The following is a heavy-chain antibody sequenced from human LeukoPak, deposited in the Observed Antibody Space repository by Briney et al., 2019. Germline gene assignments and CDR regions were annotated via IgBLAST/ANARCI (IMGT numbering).Heavy chain of an antibody. J-gene: IGHJ4*02. V-gene: IGHV3-7*01. CDR1: GFTFSSYA. CDR2: IKQDGSEK. CDR3: SMATIALAGDY. Sequence: SGGSLRLSCAASGFTFSSYAMSWVRQAPGKGLEWVANIKQDGSEKYYVDSVKGRFTISRDNAKNSLYLQMNSLRAEDTAVYYCSMATIALAGDYWGQGTLVTVSS. D-gene: IGHD5-24*01.